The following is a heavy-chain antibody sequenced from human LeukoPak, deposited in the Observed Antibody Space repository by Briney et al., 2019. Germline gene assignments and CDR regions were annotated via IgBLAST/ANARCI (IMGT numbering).Heavy chain of an antibody. CDR2: IYYSGST. CDR3: ALRRSSSWYVNYYYYMDV. Sequence: SETLSLTCTVSGASISSSSYYWGWLRQPPGKGLEWIGSIYYSGSTYYNPSLKSRVTISVDTSKNQFSLKLSSVTAADTAVYYCALRRSSSWYVNYYYYMDVWGKGTTVTVSS. CDR1: GASISSSSYY. D-gene: IGHD6-13*01. V-gene: IGHV4-39*07. J-gene: IGHJ6*03.